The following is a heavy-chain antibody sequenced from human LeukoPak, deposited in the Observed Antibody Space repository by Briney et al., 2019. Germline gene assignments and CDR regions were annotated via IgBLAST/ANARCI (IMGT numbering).Heavy chain of an antibody. Sequence: SETLSLTCSVSGGSINSGGYSWSWIRQPPGKGLEWIGDIYRSGSTFYNLSLQRRLTISLDRSKNELSLTLTSVTAADTAVYYCARERGRAYYFDYWGRGILVTVSS. CDR2: IYRSGST. CDR3: ARERGRAYYFDY. J-gene: IGHJ4*02. D-gene: IGHD3-10*01. CDR1: GGSINSGGYS. V-gene: IGHV4-30-2*01.